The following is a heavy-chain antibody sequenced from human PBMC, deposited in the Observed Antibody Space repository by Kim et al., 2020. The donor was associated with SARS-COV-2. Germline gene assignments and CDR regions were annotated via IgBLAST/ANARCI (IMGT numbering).Heavy chain of an antibody. CDR1: GGSISSGGYY. J-gene: IGHJ3*02. Sequence: SETLSLTCTVSGGSISSGGYYWSWIRQHPGKGLEWIGYIYYSGSTYYNPSLKSRVTISVDTSKNQFSLKLSSVTAADTAVYYCAGLITGTRNTPLDAFDIWGQGTMVTVSS. CDR2: IYYSGST. D-gene: IGHD1-7*01. CDR3: AGLITGTRNTPLDAFDI. V-gene: IGHV4-31*03.